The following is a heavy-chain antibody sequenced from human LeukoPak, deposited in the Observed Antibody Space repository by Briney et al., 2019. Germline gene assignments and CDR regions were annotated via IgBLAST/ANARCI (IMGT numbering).Heavy chain of an antibody. V-gene: IGHV5-10-1*01. D-gene: IGHD5-24*01. CDR2: IDPSDSYT. Sequence: GESLKISCKGSGXSFTNYWISWVRQMPGKGLEWMGTIDPSDSYTKYSPSFQGHVTISGDKSITTAYLQWSSLKASDTAMYYCARHHRDMMVTIRDAFDIWGQGTMVTVSS. CDR3: ARHHRDMMVTIRDAFDI. J-gene: IGHJ3*02. CDR1: GXSFTNYW.